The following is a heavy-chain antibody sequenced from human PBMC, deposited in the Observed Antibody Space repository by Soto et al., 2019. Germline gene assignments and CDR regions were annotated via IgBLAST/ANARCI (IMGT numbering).Heavy chain of an antibody. Sequence: GASVKVSCKASGYTFTSYGISWVRQAPGQGLEWMGWISAYNGNTNYAQKLQGRVTMTTDTSTSTAYMELRSLRSDDTAVYYCARARSIAARPGKANFDYWGQGTLVTVSS. D-gene: IGHD6-6*01. CDR3: ARARSIAARPGKANFDY. CDR1: GYTFTSYG. J-gene: IGHJ4*02. CDR2: ISAYNGNT. V-gene: IGHV1-18*01.